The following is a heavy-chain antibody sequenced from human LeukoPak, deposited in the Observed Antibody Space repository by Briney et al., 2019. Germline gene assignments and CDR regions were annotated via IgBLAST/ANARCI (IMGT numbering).Heavy chain of an antibody. Sequence: PGGSLRLSCAASGFIFSGYWMHWVRQPPGKGLVWVSRINTDGSNTGYADSVKGRFTISRDNAKNTLYLQMNSLRAEDTAVYYCARGPFDIWGQGTMVTVSS. CDR3: ARGPFDI. V-gene: IGHV3-74*01. CDR2: INTDGSNT. CDR1: GFIFSGYW. J-gene: IGHJ3*02.